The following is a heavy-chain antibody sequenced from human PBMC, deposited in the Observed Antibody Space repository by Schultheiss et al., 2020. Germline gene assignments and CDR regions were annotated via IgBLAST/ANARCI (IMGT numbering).Heavy chain of an antibody. Sequence: GGSLRLSCAASGFTFSDYYMSWIRQAPGKGLEWVGRIKSKTDGGTTDYAAPVKGRFTISRDDSKNTLYLQMNSLKTEDTAVYYCTSRWLYWYFDLWGRGTRVTVSS. V-gene: IGHV3-15*01. CDR1: GFTFSDYY. CDR3: TSRWLYWYFDL. J-gene: IGHJ2*01. CDR2: IKSKTDGGTT. D-gene: IGHD5-12*01.